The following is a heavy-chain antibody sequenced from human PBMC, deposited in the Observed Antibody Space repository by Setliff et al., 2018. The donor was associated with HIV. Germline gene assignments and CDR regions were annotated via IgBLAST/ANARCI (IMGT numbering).Heavy chain of an antibody. D-gene: IGHD3-22*01. CDR2: ISHSGST. J-gene: IGHJ3*02. CDR3: ARFIVVLDAFDI. V-gene: IGHV4-34*01. Sequence: SETLSLTCAVYGGPSSGYWSWVRQSPGKGLEWIGEISHSGSTNYNLSLKSRAAISADTSKKQFSLKLTSVTAADTGIYYCARFIVVLDAFDIWGQGTMVTVSS. CDR1: GGPSSGY.